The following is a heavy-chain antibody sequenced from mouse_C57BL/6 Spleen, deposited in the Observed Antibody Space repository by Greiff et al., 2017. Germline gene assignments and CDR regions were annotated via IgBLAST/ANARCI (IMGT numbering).Heavy chain of an antibody. CDR3: ARGGNYVGVYAMDY. J-gene: IGHJ4*01. CDR1: GFTFSSYA. D-gene: IGHD2-1*01. CDR2: ISDGGSYT. Sequence: EVKLVESGGGLVKPGGSLKLSCAASGFTFSSYAMSWVRQTPEKRLEWVATISDGGSYTYYPDNVKGRFTISRDNAKNNLYLQMSHLKSEDTAMYYCARGGNYVGVYAMDYWGQGTSVTVSS. V-gene: IGHV5-4*03.